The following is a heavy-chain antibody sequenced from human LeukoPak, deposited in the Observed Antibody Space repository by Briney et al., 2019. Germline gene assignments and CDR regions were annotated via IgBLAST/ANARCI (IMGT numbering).Heavy chain of an antibody. J-gene: IGHJ3*02. D-gene: IGHD3-22*01. V-gene: IGHV3-23*01. CDR3: AKEWLSDSGGYYRPGAFDI. CDR1: GFTFSSYA. CDR2: SSGSGERI. Sequence: GGSLRLSCAGSGFTFSSYAMSWVRQAPGKGLEWVSVSSGSGERIWYADSVKGRFTISRDNSKNTLYLQMNSLRAEDTAIYYCAKEWLSDSGGYYRPGAFDIWGQGTMVTVSS.